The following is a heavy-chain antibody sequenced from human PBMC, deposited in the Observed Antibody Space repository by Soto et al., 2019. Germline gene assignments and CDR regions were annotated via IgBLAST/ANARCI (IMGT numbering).Heavy chain of an antibody. V-gene: IGHV3-30*09. D-gene: IGHD1-26*01. CDR1: GFIFLSYA. CDR3: ARAFSGSYPNFDY. CDR2: ITYDGANG. Sequence: PGGSLRLSCLASGFIFLSYAIHWFRHSPCKGLEWVAVITYDGANGYYADSVRGRFAISRDNSKSTLFLQMNSLRPEDTAVYYCARAFSGSYPNFDYWGQGTLVTVSS. J-gene: IGHJ4*02.